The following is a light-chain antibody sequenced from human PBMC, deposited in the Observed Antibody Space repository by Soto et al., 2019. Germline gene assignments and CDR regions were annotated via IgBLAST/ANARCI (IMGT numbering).Light chain of an antibody. CDR3: QQYGKT. CDR2: GAS. J-gene: IGKJ1*01. V-gene: IGKV3-15*01. Sequence: EKVLTQAPDTMSVSPGESATISCRASQSVSSNLAWYQQKPGQAPRLLIYGASTRATGIPARFSGSVSGTELTFAIGIRPPQAFAVDYRQQYGKTFGQGTKVDIK. CDR1: QSVSSN.